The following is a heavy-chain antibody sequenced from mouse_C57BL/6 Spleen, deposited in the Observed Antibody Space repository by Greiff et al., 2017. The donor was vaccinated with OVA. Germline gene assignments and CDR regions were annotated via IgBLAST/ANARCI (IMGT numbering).Heavy chain of an antibody. CDR3: ARSGHNAMDY. CDR2: IDPNSGGT. J-gene: IGHJ4*01. V-gene: IGHV1-72*01. CDR1: GYTFTSYW. D-gene: IGHD3-1*01. Sequence: QVQLKQPGAELVKPGASVKLSCKASGYTFTSYWMHWVKQRPGRGLEWIGRIDPNSGGTKYNEKFKSKATLTVDKPSSTAYMQLSSLTSEDSAVYYCARSGHNAMDYWGQGTSVTVSS.